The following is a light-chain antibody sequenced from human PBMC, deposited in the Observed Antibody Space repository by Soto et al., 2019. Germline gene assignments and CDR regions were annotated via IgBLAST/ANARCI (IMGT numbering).Light chain of an antibody. Sequence: HSLLTQPPSTSGAPRQRGTRCFSGGRSKNGSSNVNWVPQFPGTAPKLIITVSDQRPSGVRDRFSGSKSGTSGSLAISGLQSEDEADYYCAVWDDSLKAYIFGAGTKVTVL. J-gene: IGLJ1*01. V-gene: IGLV1-44*01. CDR1: RSKNGSSN. CDR3: AVWDDSLKAYI. CDR2: VSD.